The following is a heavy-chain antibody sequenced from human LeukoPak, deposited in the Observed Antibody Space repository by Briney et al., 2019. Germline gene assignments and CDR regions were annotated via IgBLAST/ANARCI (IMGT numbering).Heavy chain of an antibody. V-gene: IGHV3-11*01. CDR2: ISSSGSTI. CDR3: ATQLTYYYDSSGYYSNSDY. D-gene: IGHD3-22*01. Sequence: GGSLRLSCAASGFTFSDYYVSWIRQAPGKGLEWVSYISSSGSTIYYADSVKGRFTISRDNAKNSLYLQMNSLRAEDTAVYYCATQLTYYYDSSGYYSNSDYWGQGTLVTVSS. CDR1: GFTFSDYY. J-gene: IGHJ4*02.